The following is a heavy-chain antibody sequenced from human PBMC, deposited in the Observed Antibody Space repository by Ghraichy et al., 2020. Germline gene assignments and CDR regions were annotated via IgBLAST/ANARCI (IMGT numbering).Heavy chain of an antibody. J-gene: IGHJ2*01. D-gene: IGHD2-2*01. Sequence: SETLSLTCAVYGGSFSDYYWSWIRQPPGKGLEWIGEINHSGSTNYNPSLKSRVTISVDTSKNQFSLTLGSVTAADTAVYYCAGVLVPPGSRYFDLWGRGTLVTVSS. CDR1: GGSFSDYY. CDR2: INHSGST. V-gene: IGHV4-34*01. CDR3: AGVLVPPGSRYFDL.